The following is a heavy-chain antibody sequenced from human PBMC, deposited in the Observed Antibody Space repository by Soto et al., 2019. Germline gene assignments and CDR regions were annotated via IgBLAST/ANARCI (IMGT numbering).Heavy chain of an antibody. V-gene: IGHV3-30*03. CDR2: ISYDGSNK. CDR3: ASSSSSSAIYYYYGMDV. CDR1: GFTFSSYG. D-gene: IGHD6-6*01. Sequence: PGGSLRLSCAASGFTFSSYGMHWVRQAPGKGLEWVAVISYDGSNKYYADSVKGRFTISRDNSKNTLYLQMNSLRAEDTAVYYCASSSSSSAIYYYYGMDVWGQGTTVTVSS. J-gene: IGHJ6*02.